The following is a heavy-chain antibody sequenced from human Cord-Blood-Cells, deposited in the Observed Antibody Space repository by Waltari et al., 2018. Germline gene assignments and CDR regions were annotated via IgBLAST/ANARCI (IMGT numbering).Heavy chain of an antibody. D-gene: IGHD3-10*01. CDR1: GGTFRSYA. V-gene: IGHV1-69*01. CDR2: SIPIFGTA. CDR3: ARDPDYGSGSDY. Sequence: QVQLVQSGAEVKQPGSSVTVSCKASGGTFRSYALSWVRQAPGQGLEWMGGSIPIFGTANYAQKFQGRVTITADESTSTAYMELSSLRSEDTAVYYCARDPDYGSGSDYWGQGTLVTVSS. J-gene: IGHJ4*02.